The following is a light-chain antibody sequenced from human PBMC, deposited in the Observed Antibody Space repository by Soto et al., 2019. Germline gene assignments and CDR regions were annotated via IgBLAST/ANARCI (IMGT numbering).Light chain of an antibody. CDR1: SSNIGTRYD. CDR2: RNT. CDR3: QSYDTSLRCIV. Sequence: QTVVTQPPSVSGAPGQRVNISCTGSSSNIGTRYDVHWYQQLPGTAPKLLIYRNTDRPSGVPDRFSGSKSGTSASLAIAGLQAEDEGDYYCQSYDTSLRCIVFGGGTKLTVL. J-gene: IGLJ2*01. V-gene: IGLV1-40*01.